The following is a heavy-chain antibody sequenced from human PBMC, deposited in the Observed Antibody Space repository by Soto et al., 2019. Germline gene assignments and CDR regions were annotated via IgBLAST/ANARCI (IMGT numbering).Heavy chain of an antibody. J-gene: IGHJ4*02. CDR3: ARQIYDFVWGTYRPFYFDY. CDR1: GGSISSYY. D-gene: IGHD3-16*02. Sequence: SETLSFTCTVSGGSISSYYWSWIRQPPGKGLEWIGYYTGSTNYNPSLKSRVTISVDTSKNQFSLNLSSVTAADTAVYYCARQIYDFVWGTYRPFYFDYWGQGTLVTVSS. CDR2: YTGST. V-gene: IGHV4-59*08.